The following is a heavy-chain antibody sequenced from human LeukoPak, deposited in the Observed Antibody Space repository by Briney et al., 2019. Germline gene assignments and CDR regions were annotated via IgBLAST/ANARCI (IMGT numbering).Heavy chain of an antibody. D-gene: IGHD2-21*01. CDR3: AKKTCSGGACYSALWFDP. J-gene: IGHJ5*02. V-gene: IGHV3-23*01. Sequence: PGGSLRLSCAAAGFTFSTYTMSWVRQAPGQGLQWVSAISDSGAYTYYADSVKGRFTISRDNSKNTLYLQMKSLRADDTAVYYCAKKTCSGGACYSALWFDPWGQGTLVTVSS. CDR2: ISDSGAYT. CDR1: GFTFSTYT.